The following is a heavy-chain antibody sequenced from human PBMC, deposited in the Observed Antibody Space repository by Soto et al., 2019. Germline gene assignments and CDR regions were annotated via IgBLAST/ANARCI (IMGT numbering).Heavy chain of an antibody. CDR1: GFTFSSYG. D-gene: IGHD2-2*01. V-gene: IGHV3-33*01. CDR3: ARDCESSTSCYGCPYYYYGMDV. Sequence: GGSLRLSCAASGFTFSSYGMHWVRQAPGKGLEWVAVIWYDGSNKYYADSVKGRFTISRDNSKNTLYLQMNSLRAEDTAVYYCARDCESSTSCYGCPYYYYGMDVWGQGTTVTVSS. CDR2: IWYDGSNK. J-gene: IGHJ6*02.